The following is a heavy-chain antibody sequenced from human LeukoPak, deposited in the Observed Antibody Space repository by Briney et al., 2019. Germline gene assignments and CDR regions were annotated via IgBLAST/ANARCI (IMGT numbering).Heavy chain of an antibody. CDR2: MSAYNGKT. CDR3: ARTNDPIVVVVSASYYYGMDV. V-gene: IGHV1-18*01. J-gene: IGHJ6*02. Sequence: ASVKVSCKASGYTFTGYYIHWVRQAPGQGLEWMGWMSAYNGKTNYAHSLQGRVTVTADTSTSTAYMELRSLRSDDTAVYYCARTNDPIVVVVSASYYYGMDVWGQGTTVTVSS. D-gene: IGHD2-8*02. CDR1: GYTFTGYY.